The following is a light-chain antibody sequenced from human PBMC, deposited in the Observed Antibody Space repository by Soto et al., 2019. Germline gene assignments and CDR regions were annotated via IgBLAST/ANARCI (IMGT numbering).Light chain of an antibody. CDR3: MQSLQTPYT. CDR2: LGS. Sequence: DIVMTQSPLSLPVTPGEPASISCRSSQSLLHSNGNNYLEWYLQKPGQSPQLLIYLGSNRASGVPDRFRGSGSGTDFTLKISRVEAEDVGVYYCMQSLQTPYTFGQGTKVDIK. V-gene: IGKV2-28*01. J-gene: IGKJ2*01. CDR1: QSLLHSNGNNY.